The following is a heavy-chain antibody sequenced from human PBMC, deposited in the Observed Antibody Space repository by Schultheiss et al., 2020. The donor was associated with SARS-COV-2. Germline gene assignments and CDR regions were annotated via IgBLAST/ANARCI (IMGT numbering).Heavy chain of an antibody. V-gene: IGHV3-9*01. CDR2: ISWNSGSI. D-gene: IGHD3-9*01. CDR1: GFTFDDYA. Sequence: GGSLRLSCAASGFTFDDYAMHWVRQAPGKGLEWVSGISWNSGSIGYADSVKGRFTISRDNAKNSLYLQMNSLRAEDTALYYCAKEGRYFDWSGAYGMDVWGQGTTVTVSS. CDR3: AKEGRYFDWSGAYGMDV. J-gene: IGHJ6*02.